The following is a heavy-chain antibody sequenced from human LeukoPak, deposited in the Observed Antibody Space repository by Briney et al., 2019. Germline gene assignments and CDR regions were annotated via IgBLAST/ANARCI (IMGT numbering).Heavy chain of an antibody. Sequence: SETLSLTCAVSGDTINSGGYSWNWIRQAPGKGLEWIGRLYHSGNIYYNPSLNSRVTISVDRSKNQLSLSLSSVTAADTAVYFCARDRIDAFDFWGQGTMVTVSS. CDR2: LYHSGNI. CDR3: ARDRIDAFDF. V-gene: IGHV4-30-2*01. CDR1: GDTINSGGYS. J-gene: IGHJ3*01.